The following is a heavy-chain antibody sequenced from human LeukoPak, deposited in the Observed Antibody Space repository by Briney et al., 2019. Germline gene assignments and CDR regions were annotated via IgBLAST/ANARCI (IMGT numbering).Heavy chain of an antibody. CDR3: ARDWGEVVTAIPGGWFDP. CDR1: GGTFSSYA. D-gene: IGHD2-21*02. CDR2: IIPIFGIA. J-gene: IGHJ5*02. Sequence: SVKVSCKASGGTFSSYAISWVRQAPGQGLEWMGRIIPIFGIANYAQKFQGRVTITADKSTSTAYMEPSSLRSEDTAVYYCARDWGEVVTAIPGGWFDPWGQGTLVTVSS. V-gene: IGHV1-69*04.